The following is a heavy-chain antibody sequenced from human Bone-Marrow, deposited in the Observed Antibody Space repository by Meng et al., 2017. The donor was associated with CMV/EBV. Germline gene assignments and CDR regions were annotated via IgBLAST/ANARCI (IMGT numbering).Heavy chain of an antibody. V-gene: IGHV4-39*07. CDR1: GGSVSSGSYY. J-gene: IGHJ6*01. CDR3: ARDNGGPYYYYGMDV. Sequence: SETLSLTCTVSGGSVSSGSYYWSWIRQPPGKGLEWIGSIYHSGSTYYNPSLKSRVTISVDTSKNQFSLKLSSVTAADTAVYYCARDNGGPYYYYGMDVWGQGTTVTVSS. D-gene: IGHD4-23*01. CDR2: IYHSGST.